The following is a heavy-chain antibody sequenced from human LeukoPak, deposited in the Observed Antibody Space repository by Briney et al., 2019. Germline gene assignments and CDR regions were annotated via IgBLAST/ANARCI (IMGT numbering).Heavy chain of an antibody. J-gene: IGHJ6*03. CDR1: GGTFSSYA. CDR3: ARVAGYYDSSGYPHSPLMDV. CDR2: ISAYNGNT. V-gene: IGHV1-18*01. Sequence: GASVKVSCKASGGTFSSYAISWVRQAPGQGLEWMGWISAYNGNTNYAQKLQGRVTMTTDTSTSTAYMELRSLRSDDTAVYYCARVAGYYDSSGYPHSPLMDVWGKGTTVTVSS. D-gene: IGHD3-22*01.